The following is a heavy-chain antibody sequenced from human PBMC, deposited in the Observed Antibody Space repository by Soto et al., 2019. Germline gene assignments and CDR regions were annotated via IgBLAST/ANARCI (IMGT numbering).Heavy chain of an antibody. J-gene: IGHJ5*02. CDR2: IYWDDDK. Sequence: QITLKESGPTLVKPTQTLKLTCTFSGFSLTTRGVGVGWIRQPPGKALECLALIYWDDDKRYSPSLQSRLSITNDTSKNQVVLTMTNVDPVDTATYYCAHIPNYYQYYWFDPWGQGTLVSVSS. CDR1: GFSLTTRGVG. V-gene: IGHV2-5*02. CDR3: AHIPNYYQYYWFDP. D-gene: IGHD3-10*01.